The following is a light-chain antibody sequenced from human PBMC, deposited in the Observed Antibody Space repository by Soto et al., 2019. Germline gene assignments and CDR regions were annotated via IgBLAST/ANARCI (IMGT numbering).Light chain of an antibody. Sequence: QSALTQPASVSGSPGQSITISCTGTSNDVSWYQQHPGRAPKLMIYDVSNRPSGVSNRFSGSKSGNTASLTISGLQADDEAEYYCSSYADSRAIFGGGTKLTVL. V-gene: IGLV2-14*01. CDR2: DVS. CDR1: SND. CDR3: SSYADSRAI. J-gene: IGLJ2*01.